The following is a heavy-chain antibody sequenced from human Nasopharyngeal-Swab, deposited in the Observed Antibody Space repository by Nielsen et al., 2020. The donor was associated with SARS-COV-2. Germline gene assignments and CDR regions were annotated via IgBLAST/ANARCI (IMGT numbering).Heavy chain of an antibody. J-gene: IGHJ4*02. D-gene: IGHD6-19*01. CDR3: AASSPMAVAGTQFDF. CDR2: ISYSGST. V-gene: IGHV4-61*03. Sequence: SETLSLTCTVSGDSIASGSYYWTWIRQSPGKGLEWIGYISYSGSTNYNPSLKSRVTISIDTSKNDFSLKLSSVTAADTAVYYCAASSPMAVAGTQFDFWGQGILVTVSS. CDR1: GDSIASGSYY.